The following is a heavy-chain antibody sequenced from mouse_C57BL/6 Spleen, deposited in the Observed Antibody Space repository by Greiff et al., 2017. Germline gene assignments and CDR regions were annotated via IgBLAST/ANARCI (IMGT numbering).Heavy chain of an antibody. V-gene: IGHV1-9*01. CDR3: ASPYDYDSGFAY. Sequence: QVQLQQSGAELMKPGASVKLSCKATGYTFTGYWIEWVKQRPGHGLEWIGEILPGSGSTNYNEKFQGKATFTADTSSNTAYMHLSSLTTEDSAIYYCASPYDYDSGFAYWGQGTLVTVSA. J-gene: IGHJ3*01. CDR2: ILPGSGST. D-gene: IGHD2-4*01. CDR1: GYTFTGYW.